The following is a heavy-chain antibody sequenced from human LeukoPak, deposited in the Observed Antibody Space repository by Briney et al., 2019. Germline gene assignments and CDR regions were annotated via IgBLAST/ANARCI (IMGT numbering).Heavy chain of an antibody. J-gene: IGHJ4*02. V-gene: IGHV1-3*01. CDR2: INAGNGNT. CDR1: GYTFISYT. CDR3: ARRPPTQYYFDY. Sequence: ASVKVSCKASGYTFISYTLHWVRQAPGQRLEWMGWINAGNGNTKYSQKFQGRVTFTRDTSASTAYMELSSLRAEDTAVYYCARRPPTQYYFDYWGQGTLVTVSS.